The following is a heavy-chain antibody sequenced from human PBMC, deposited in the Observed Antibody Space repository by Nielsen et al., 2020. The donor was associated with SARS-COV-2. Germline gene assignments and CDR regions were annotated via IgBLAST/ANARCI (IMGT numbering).Heavy chain of an antibody. CDR2: IWYDGSNK. Sequence: GGSMRLSCAASGFTVSSYGMHWVRQAPGKGLEWVAVIWYDGSNKYYADSVKGRFTISRDNSKNTLYLQMNSLRAEDTAVYYCARGYYDILYAFDIWGQGTMVTVSS. J-gene: IGHJ3*02. D-gene: IGHD3-9*01. V-gene: IGHV3-33*01. CDR1: GFTVSSYG. CDR3: ARGYYDILYAFDI.